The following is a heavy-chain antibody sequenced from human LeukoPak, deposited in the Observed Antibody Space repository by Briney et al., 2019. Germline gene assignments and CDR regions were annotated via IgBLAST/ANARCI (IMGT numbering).Heavy chain of an antibody. J-gene: IGHJ4*02. CDR3: ARDPYSSGWYADY. Sequence: GASVKVSCKASGYTFTGYYMHWVRQAPGQGLEWMGWISAYNGNTNYAQKLQGRVTMTTDTSTSTAYMELRSLRSDDTAVYYCARDPYSSGWYADYWGQGTLVTVSS. CDR2: ISAYNGNT. D-gene: IGHD6-19*01. CDR1: GYTFTGYY. V-gene: IGHV1-18*04.